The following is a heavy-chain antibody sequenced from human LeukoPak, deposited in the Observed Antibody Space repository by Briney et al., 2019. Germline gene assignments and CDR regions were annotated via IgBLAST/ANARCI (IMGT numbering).Heavy chain of an antibody. D-gene: IGHD6-13*01. Sequence: PGGSLRLSCAASGFTFSRNAMNWVRQAPGKGLEWVSFIRSSSNYMSYADSVKGRFTISRDNAKNSLYLQMNSLRAEDTAVYYCARPLDSSNNYFDYWGQGTLVTVSA. CDR3: ARPLDSSNNYFDY. J-gene: IGHJ4*02. V-gene: IGHV3-21*01. CDR1: GFTFSRNA. CDR2: IRSSSNYM.